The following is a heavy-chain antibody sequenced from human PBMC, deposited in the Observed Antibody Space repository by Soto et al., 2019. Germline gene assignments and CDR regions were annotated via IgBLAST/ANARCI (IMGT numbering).Heavy chain of an antibody. J-gene: IGHJ4*02. D-gene: IGHD3-10*01. V-gene: IGHV3-30*03. Sequence: QVQLVESGGGVVQPGRSLRLSCAASGFTFSTYDMHWVRQAPGKGLEWVAILSYDETITYYDDSVKGRFTISRHTTKNTLYLQKTSLRAEDAAVYYCVRPLVRGVTVFGYCGQGARDTVYS. CDR1: GFTFSTYD. CDR2: LSYDETIT. CDR3: VRPLVRGVTVFGY.